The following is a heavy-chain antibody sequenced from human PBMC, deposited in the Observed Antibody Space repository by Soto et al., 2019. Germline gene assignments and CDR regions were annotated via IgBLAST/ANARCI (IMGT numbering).Heavy chain of an antibody. D-gene: IGHD6-19*01. CDR1: GFTFSSYS. Sequence: EVQLVESGGGLVKPGGSLRLSCAASGFTFSSYSMNWVRQAPGKGLEWVSCISSSSSNKYYADSVKGRFTISRDNAKNSLELQMNSPRAEDTAVYYCARDRGSSGWYAGGWFDPWGQGTVVTVSS. CDR3: ARDRGSSGWYAGGWFDP. J-gene: IGHJ5*02. V-gene: IGHV3-21*01. CDR2: ISSSSSNK.